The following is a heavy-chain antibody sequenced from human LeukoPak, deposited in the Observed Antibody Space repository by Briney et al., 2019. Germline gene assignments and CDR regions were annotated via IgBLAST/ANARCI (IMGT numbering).Heavy chain of an antibody. V-gene: IGHV1-18*01. J-gene: IGHJ4*02. CDR1: RYTFTSYG. CDR3: PRTFLERMTMVVVVSLPDY. D-gene: IGHD3-22*01. Sequence: GTSVKVSCKASRYTFTSYGISWVRQAPGQGLEWMGWTSAYNGNTNYAQKLQGRVTMTTDTSTSTAYMKLRSLRSDDTAVYYCPRTFLERMTMVVVVSLPDYWGQGTLVTVSS. CDR2: TSAYNGNT.